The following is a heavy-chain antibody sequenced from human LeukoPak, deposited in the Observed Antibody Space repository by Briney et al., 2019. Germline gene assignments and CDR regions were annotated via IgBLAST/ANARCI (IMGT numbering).Heavy chain of an antibody. CDR1: GFTFSSYA. D-gene: IGHD3-22*01. CDR2: ISGSGGST. V-gene: IGHV3-23*01. Sequence: GGSLRLSCAASGFTFSSYAMSWVRQAPGKGLEWVSAISGSGGSTYYADSVKGRFTISRDNSKNTLYLQMNSLRAEDTAVYYCARDPYYYDSSGYPSYWGQGTLVTVSS. J-gene: IGHJ4*02. CDR3: ARDPYYYDSSGYPSY.